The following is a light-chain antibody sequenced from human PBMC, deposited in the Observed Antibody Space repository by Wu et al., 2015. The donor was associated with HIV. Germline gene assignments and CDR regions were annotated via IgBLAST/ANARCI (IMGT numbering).Light chain of an antibody. CDR1: QDISNY. CDR2: DAS. V-gene: IGKV1-8*01. Sequence: AVRMTQSPSSLSASTGDRVTITCRASQDISNYLAWYQQKPGKAPKLLIYDASTLQSGVPSRFSGSGSGTDFTLTISSLQPEDFATYYCQQSYSTPYTFGQGTKLEIK. CDR3: QQSYSTPYT. J-gene: IGKJ2*01.